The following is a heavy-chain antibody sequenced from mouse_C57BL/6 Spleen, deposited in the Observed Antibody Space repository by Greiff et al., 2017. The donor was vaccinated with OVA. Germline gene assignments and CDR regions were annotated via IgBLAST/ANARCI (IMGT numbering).Heavy chain of an antibody. D-gene: IGHD2-14*01. Sequence: QVQLQQSGAELVKPGASVKMSCKASGYTFTTYPIEWMKQNHGKSLEWIGNFHPYNDDTKFNEKFKGKATLTVEKSSSTVYLELSRLTSDDSAVYYCAILYDEDYYAMDYWGQGTSVTVSS. V-gene: IGHV1-47*01. CDR3: AILYDEDYYAMDY. J-gene: IGHJ4*01. CDR2: FHPYNDDT. CDR1: GYTFTTYP.